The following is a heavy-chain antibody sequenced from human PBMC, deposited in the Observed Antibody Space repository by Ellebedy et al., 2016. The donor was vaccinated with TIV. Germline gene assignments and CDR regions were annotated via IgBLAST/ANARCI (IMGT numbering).Heavy chain of an antibody. CDR1: GFTVSSNY. J-gene: IGHJ4*02. CDR2: ICSSGGT. Sequence: GESLKISCAASGFTVSSNYMSWVRQAPGRGLEWVSTICSSGGTYYAGSVKGRFTISRDNSKNTLYLQMNSLRAEDTAVYYCAGGISVAGTSLGFWGQGTLVTVSS. CDR3: AGGISVAGTSLGF. V-gene: IGHV3-53*01. D-gene: IGHD6-19*01.